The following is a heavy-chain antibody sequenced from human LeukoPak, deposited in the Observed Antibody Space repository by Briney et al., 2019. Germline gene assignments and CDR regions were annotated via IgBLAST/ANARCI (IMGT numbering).Heavy chain of an antibody. V-gene: IGHV3-9*01. CDR1: GFTFDDYA. Sequence: PGGSLRLSCAASGFTFDDYAMHWVRQAPGKGLEWVSGISWNSGSIGYADSVKGRFTISRDNAKNSLHLQMNSLRTEDTALYYCAKDTGSTPGAHYYYYMDVWGKGTTVTISS. CDR3: AKDTGSTPGAHYYYYMDV. CDR2: ISWNSGSI. J-gene: IGHJ6*03. D-gene: IGHD5/OR15-5a*01.